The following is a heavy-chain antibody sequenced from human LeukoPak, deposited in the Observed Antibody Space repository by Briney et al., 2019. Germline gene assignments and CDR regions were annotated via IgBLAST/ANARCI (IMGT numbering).Heavy chain of an antibody. J-gene: IGHJ1*01. CDR3: ARGRGARTGWESFQH. V-gene: IGHV4-34*01. CDR1: GGSFSGYY. D-gene: IGHD3-10*01. CDR2: INHSGST. Sequence: PSETLSLTCVVYGGSFSGYYWGWIRQPPGKGLEWIGEINHSGSTNDNPSLKSRVTISVDTSKKQFSLKLSSVTAADTAVYYCARGRGARTGWESFQHWGQGTLVIVSS.